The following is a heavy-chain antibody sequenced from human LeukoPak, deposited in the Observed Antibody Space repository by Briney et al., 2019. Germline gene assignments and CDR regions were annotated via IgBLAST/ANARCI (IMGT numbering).Heavy chain of an antibody. V-gene: IGHV1-24*01. CDR1: GYTLTELS. CDR3: ATKAPPHSTLYYGMDV. Sequence: ASVKVSCKVSGYTLTELSMHWVRQAPGKGLEWMGGFDPEDGETIYAQKFQGRVTMTEDTSTDTAYMELSSLRSEDTAVYYCATKAPPHSTLYYGMDVWGQGTTVTVSS. J-gene: IGHJ6*02. CDR2: FDPEDGET. D-gene: IGHD2-2*01.